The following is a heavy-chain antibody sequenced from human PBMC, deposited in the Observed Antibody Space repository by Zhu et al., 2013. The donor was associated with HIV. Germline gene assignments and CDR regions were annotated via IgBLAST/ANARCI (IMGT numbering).Heavy chain of an antibody. CDR1: GGIFSSYS. CDR3: AREVATMGDPGYYGMDV. J-gene: IGHJ6*02. D-gene: IGHD5-12*01. CDR2: VVPVFDKP. Sequence: QVQLVQSGAEVKQPGSSVKVSCKASGGIFSSYSINWVRQAPGQGLEWMGGVVPVFDKPNNAQKFQGRVTLTADESTSTAYMELSSLTYEDTAVYYCAREVATMGDPGYYGMDVWGRRDHGHRL. V-gene: IGHV1-69*01.